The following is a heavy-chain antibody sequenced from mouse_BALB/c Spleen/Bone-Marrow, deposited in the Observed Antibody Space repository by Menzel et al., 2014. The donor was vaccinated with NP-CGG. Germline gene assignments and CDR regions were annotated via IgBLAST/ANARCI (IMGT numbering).Heavy chain of an antibody. Sequence: EVKLLESGAELVKPGASVKLSSTASGFNIKDTYMHWVKQRPEQGLEWIGRIDPANGNTKYDPKFQGKATITADTSSNTAYLQLSSLTSEDTAVYYCAAYCYGSSYGFAYWGQGTLVPVSA. V-gene: IGHV14-3*02. J-gene: IGHJ3*01. D-gene: IGHD1-1*01. CDR3: AAYCYGSSYGFAY. CDR1: GFNIKDTY. CDR2: IDPANGNT.